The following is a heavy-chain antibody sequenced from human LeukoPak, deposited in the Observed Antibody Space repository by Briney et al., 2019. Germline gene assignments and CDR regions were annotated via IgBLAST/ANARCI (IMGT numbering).Heavy chain of an antibody. CDR3: AKDLSSSWYLDAFDI. J-gene: IGHJ3*02. Sequence: GGPLRLSCGASGFTFSSYAMSWVRQSPGKGLECVSAISGSGGSTYYADSVKGRFTISRDNSKNTLYLQMNSLRAEDTAVYYCAKDLSSSWYLDAFDIWGQGTMVTVSS. CDR2: ISGSGGST. V-gene: IGHV3-23*01. D-gene: IGHD6-13*01. CDR1: GFTFSSYA.